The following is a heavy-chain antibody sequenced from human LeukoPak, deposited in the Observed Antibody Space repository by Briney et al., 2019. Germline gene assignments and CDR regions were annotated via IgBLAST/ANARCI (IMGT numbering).Heavy chain of an antibody. CDR1: GGSISSGGYS. D-gene: IGHD2-2*01. CDR2: IYHSGST. J-gene: IGHJ4*02. CDR3: ARGGGYCSTTSCGVVDY. Sequence: NPSQTLSLTCAVSGGSISSGGYSWSWIRQPPGKGLEWIGYIYHSGSTYYNPSLKSRVTISVDRSKNQFSLKLRSVTAADTAVYYCARGGGYCSTTSCGVVDYWGQGTLVTVSS. V-gene: IGHV4-30-2*01.